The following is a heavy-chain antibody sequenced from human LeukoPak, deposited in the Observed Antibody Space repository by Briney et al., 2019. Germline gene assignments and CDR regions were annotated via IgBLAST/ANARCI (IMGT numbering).Heavy chain of an antibody. CDR3: VKDIRRGDNYGYDQFAY. CDR1: GFIFTSYG. J-gene: IGHJ4*02. CDR2: IQYDGTNK. D-gene: IGHD5-18*01. V-gene: IGHV3-30*02. Sequence: GGSLRLSCAASGFIFTSYGMHWVRQAPGKGLEWVASIQYDGTNKYYADSVKGRFTISRDNSKNTLSLQMNSLRADDTSLYYCVKDIRRGDNYGYDQFAYWGQGTLVTVSS.